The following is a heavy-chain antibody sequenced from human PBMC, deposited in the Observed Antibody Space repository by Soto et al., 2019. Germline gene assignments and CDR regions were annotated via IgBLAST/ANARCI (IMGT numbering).Heavy chain of an antibody. J-gene: IGHJ6*03. Sequence: EVQLVESGGGLVQPGGSVRLSCAASGFTFSSHSMNWVRQAPGKGLEWVSYISSSSSTIYYADYVKGRFTISRDNAKNSLYLQMNSLRAEDTAVYYCARGYYYIDVWGKGTTVTVSS. V-gene: IGHV3-48*01. CDR2: ISSSSSTI. CDR3: ARGYYYIDV. CDR1: GFTFSSHS.